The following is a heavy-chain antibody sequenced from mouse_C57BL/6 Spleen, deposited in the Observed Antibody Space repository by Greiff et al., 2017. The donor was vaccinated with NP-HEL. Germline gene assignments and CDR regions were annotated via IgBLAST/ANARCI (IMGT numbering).Heavy chain of an antibody. Sequence: VQLQQPGAELVRPGSSVKLSCKASGYTFTSYWMHWVKQRPIQGLEWIGNIDPSDSETHYNQKFKDKATLTVDKSSSTAYMQLSSLTSEDSAVYYCASMKGYDSPYFDYWGQGTTLTVSS. CDR3: ASMKGYDSPYFDY. CDR2: IDPSDSET. V-gene: IGHV1-52*01. CDR1: GYTFTSYW. J-gene: IGHJ2*01. D-gene: IGHD2-4*01.